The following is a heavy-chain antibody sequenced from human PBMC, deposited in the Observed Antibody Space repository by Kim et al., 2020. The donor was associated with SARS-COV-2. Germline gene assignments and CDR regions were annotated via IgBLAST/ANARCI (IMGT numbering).Heavy chain of an antibody. J-gene: IGHJ4*02. CDR3: AKGGTYSRQQVTTVDY. Sequence: GGSLRLSCAASRFTFSNYAMSWVRQAPGKGLEWVSGISSSGGTTYYADSAKGRFTISRDNSKNTLYLQMNSLRAEDTAVYYCAKGGTYSRQQVTTVDYWGQGTMVTVSS. CDR2: ISSSGGTT. CDR1: RFTFSNYA. V-gene: IGHV3-23*01. D-gene: IGHD3-10*01.